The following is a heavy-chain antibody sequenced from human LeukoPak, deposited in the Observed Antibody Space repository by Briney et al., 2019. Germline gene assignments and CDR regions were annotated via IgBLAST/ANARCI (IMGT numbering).Heavy chain of an antibody. CDR3: AITVATIEPYYFDF. D-gene: IGHD5-12*01. V-gene: IGHV4-59*08. CDR2: IYYSGST. CDR1: GGAISSFY. Sequence: SETLSLTCTVSGGAISSFYWSWIRQPPGKGLEWIGYIYYSGSTNYNPSFKSRVTISVDTSKKQFSLKLSSVTAADTAVYYCAITVATIEPYYFDFWGQGTLVTVSS. J-gene: IGHJ4*02.